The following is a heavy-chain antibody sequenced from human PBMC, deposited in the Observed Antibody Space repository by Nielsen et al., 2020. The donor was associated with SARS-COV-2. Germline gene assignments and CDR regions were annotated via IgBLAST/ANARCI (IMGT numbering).Heavy chain of an antibody. Sequence: GGSLRLSCAASGFMFSNYALSWVRRAPGKGLEWVSGITNDGEFTYYADSVRGRFTISRDNSKRTLNLQMDSLRAEDTALYFCAKERSRGWYGIDVWGPGTLVTV. CDR3: AKERSRGWYGIDV. J-gene: IGHJ4*02. D-gene: IGHD6-19*01. V-gene: IGHV3-23*01. CDR1: GFMFSNYA. CDR2: ITNDGEFT.